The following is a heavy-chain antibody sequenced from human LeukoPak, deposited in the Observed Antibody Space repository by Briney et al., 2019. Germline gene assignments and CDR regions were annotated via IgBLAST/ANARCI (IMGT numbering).Heavy chain of an antibody. J-gene: IGHJ4*02. Sequence: SQTLSLTCTVSGGSISSGGYYWSWIRQHPGKGLEWIGYIYYSGSTYYNPSLKSRVTISVDTSKNQFSLKLSSVTAADTAVYYCAGGATGVFDYWGQGTLVTVSS. CDR3: AGGATGVFDY. CDR2: IYYSGST. D-gene: IGHD1-14*01. V-gene: IGHV4-31*03. CDR1: GGSISSGGYY.